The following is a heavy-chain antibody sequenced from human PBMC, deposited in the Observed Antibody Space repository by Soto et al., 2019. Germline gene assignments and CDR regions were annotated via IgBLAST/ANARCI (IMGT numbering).Heavy chain of an antibody. CDR2: IYYSGST. CDR3: ARQGEDILTGYVGSYYYYYGMDV. J-gene: IGHJ6*02. D-gene: IGHD3-9*01. V-gene: IGHV4-39*01. Sequence: SETLSLTCTVSGGSISSSSYYWGWIRHPPGKGLEWIGSIYYSGSTYYNPSLKSRVTISVDTSKNQFSLKLSSVTAADTAVYYCARQGEDILTGYVGSYYYYYGMDVWGQGTTVTVSS. CDR1: GGSISSSSYY.